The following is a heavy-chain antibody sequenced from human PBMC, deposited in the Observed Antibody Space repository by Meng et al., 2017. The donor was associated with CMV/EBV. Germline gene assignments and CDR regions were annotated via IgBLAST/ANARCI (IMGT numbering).Heavy chain of an antibody. CDR1: GFTFSGYA. Sequence: QVPMVGSGGGAVQPGRSLRLSCAASGFTFSGYAMHWVRQAPGKGLEWVAVISYDGSNKYYADSVKGRFTISRDNSKNTLYLQMNSLRAEDTAVYYCARGDYFDYWGQGTLVTVSS. J-gene: IGHJ4*02. CDR3: ARGDYFDY. CDR2: ISYDGSNK. V-gene: IGHV3-30-3*01.